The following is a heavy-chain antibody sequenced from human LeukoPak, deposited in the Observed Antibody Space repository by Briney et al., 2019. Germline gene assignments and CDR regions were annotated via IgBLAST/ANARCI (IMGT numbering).Heavy chain of an antibody. CDR3: ATGIQLFYYGMDV. CDR1: GYTFTGYY. V-gene: IGHV1-2*04. J-gene: IGHJ6*02. CDR2: INPNSGGT. D-gene: IGHD5-18*01. Sequence: ASVKVSCKASGYTFTGYYMHWVRQAPGQGLEWMGWINPNSGGTNYAQKFQGWVTMTRDTPISTAYMELSRLRSDDTAVYYCATGIQLFYYGMDVWGQGTTVTVSS.